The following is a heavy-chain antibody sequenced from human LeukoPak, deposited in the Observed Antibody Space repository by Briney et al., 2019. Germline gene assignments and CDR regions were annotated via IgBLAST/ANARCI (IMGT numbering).Heavy chain of an antibody. Sequence: GESLKISCKGSGYIFTSYWIGWVRQMPGKGLEWMGIIYPGDSDTRYSPSFQGQVTISADMSITTAYLPWSSLKASDTAMYYCARRDNDFWSGYNNWFDPWGQGTLVTVSS. V-gene: IGHV5-51*01. CDR3: ARRDNDFWSGYNNWFDP. CDR1: GYIFTSYW. J-gene: IGHJ5*02. CDR2: IYPGDSDT. D-gene: IGHD3-3*01.